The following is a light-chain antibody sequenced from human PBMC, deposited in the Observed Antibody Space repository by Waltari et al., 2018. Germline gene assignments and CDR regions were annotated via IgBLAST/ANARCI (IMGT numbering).Light chain of an antibody. V-gene: IGKV1-39*01. CDR3: QQSYSLPQT. Sequence: DTRLTQSPSSLSASIGDRVTLTCRASLSISSYLNWYQHKPGRAPTLLIHTGSTLQGGVPSRFSASKSGTVFTLTISSLQSEDVATYYCQQSYSLPQTFGQGTKVEIK. CDR1: LSISSY. J-gene: IGKJ1*01. CDR2: TGS.